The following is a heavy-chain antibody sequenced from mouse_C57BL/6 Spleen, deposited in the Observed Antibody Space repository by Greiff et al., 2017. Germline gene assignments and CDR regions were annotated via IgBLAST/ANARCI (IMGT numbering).Heavy chain of an antibody. D-gene: IGHD1-1*01. CDR2: ISSGGSYT. CDR1: GFTFSSYG. J-gene: IGHJ1*03. Sequence: EVQVVESGGDLVKPGGSLKLSCAASGFTFSSYGMSWVRQTPDKRLEWVATISSGGSYTYYPDSVKGRVTISRDNATNTLYLQMSSLKSEDTAMYYCARHRGGDYGSSYVWYFDVWGTGTTVTVSS. CDR3: ARHRGGDYGSSYVWYFDV. V-gene: IGHV5-6*01.